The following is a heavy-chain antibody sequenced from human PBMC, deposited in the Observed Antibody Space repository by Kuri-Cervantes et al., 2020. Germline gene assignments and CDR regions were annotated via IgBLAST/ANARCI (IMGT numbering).Heavy chain of an antibody. Sequence: SGPTLVKPTQTLTLTCTFSGISLSSSRVGVGWIRQPPGKALEWLALIYWDDDKHHSPSLNSRLTITKDTSKNQVVLTMTNMDPVDTATYYCAHTLWFGELLNYFDYWGQGTLVTVSS. J-gene: IGHJ4*02. V-gene: IGHV2-5*02. D-gene: IGHD3-10*01. CDR2: IYWDDDK. CDR1: GISLSSSRVG. CDR3: AHTLWFGELLNYFDY.